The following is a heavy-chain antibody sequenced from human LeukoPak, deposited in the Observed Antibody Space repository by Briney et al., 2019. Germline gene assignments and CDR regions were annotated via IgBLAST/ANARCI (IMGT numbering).Heavy chain of an antibody. V-gene: IGHV3-74*01. Sequence: PGGSLRLSCAASGFTFSSYWMHWVRQAPGKGLVWVSRINTDGSSTSYADSVKGRFTISRDNAKNTLYLQMNSLRAEDTAVYYCARAGYSYGYSESFDYWGQGTLVTVSS. CDR1: GFTFSSYW. CDR3: ARAGYSYGYSESFDY. CDR2: INTDGSST. J-gene: IGHJ4*02. D-gene: IGHD5-18*01.